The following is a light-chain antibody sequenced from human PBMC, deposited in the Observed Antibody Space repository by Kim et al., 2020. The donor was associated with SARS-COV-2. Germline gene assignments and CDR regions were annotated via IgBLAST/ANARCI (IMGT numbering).Light chain of an antibody. CDR2: SNN. V-gene: IGLV1-44*01. CDR3: SAWDDTLNGVV. CDR1: SSHIGTNT. J-gene: IGLJ3*02. Sequence: GRRVTISCSGSSSHIGTNTVNWYRQLPGTAPKLLIYSNNQRPSGVPDRFSGSKSGTSASLAISGLQSEDETDYYCSAWDDTLNGVVFGGGTQLTVL.